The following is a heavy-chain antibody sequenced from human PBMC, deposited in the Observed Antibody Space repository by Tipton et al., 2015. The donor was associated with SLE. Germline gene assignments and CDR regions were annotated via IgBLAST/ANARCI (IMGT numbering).Heavy chain of an antibody. D-gene: IGHD5-24*01. J-gene: IGHJ4*02. V-gene: IGHV3-74*01. CDR2: INSDGSST. Sequence: SLRLSCATSGFTFSSYWMHWVRQAPGKGLVWVSRINSDGSSTSYPDSVKGRFTISRDNTKNTLFLQMSSLRAEDTAVYFCVRDSGDNNWDKNFDYWGQGTLVSVSS. CDR3: VRDSGDNNWDKNFDY. CDR1: GFTFSSYW.